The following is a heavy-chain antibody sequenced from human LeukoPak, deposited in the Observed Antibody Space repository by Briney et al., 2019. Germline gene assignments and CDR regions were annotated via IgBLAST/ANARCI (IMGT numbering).Heavy chain of an antibody. V-gene: IGHV4-39*01. J-gene: IGHJ4*02. CDR2: IYYTGST. CDR1: GGSISSSIYN. CDR3: ARSSSWYHFDY. D-gene: IGHD6-13*01. Sequence: PSETLSLTCTVSGGSISSSIYNWGWIRQPPGKGLEWIGSIYYTGSTYYNPSLKSRVTISVDTSKNQFSLKLNPVTAADTAVHYCARSSSWYHFDYWGQGTLVTVSS.